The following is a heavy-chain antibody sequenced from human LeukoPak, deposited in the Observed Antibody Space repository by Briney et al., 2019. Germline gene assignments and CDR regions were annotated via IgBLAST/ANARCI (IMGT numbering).Heavy chain of an antibody. J-gene: IGHJ6*02. CDR1: GFTFSSYG. V-gene: IGHV3-33*01. D-gene: IGHD2-8*01. CDR3: ARVRGGNAYYYYGMDV. CDR2: IWYDGSNK. Sequence: GGSLRLSCAASGFTFSSYGMHWVRQAPGKGLEWVAVIWYDGSNKYYADSVKGRFTIPRDNSKNTLYLQMNSLRAEDTAVYYCARVRGGNAYYYYGMDVWGQGTTVTVSS.